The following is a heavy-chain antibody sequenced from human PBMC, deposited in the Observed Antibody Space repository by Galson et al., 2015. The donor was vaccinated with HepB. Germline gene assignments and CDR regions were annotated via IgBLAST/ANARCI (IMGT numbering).Heavy chain of an antibody. J-gene: IGHJ4*02. Sequence: SVKVSCKVSGYTLAELSMHWVRQAPGKGLEWMGGFDPEDGETIYAQKFQGRVTMTEDTSTDTAYMELSSLRSEDTAVYYCATDRRALGGFDYWGQGTLVTVSS. V-gene: IGHV1-24*01. CDR2: FDPEDGET. D-gene: IGHD3-3*02. CDR3: ATDRRALGGFDY. CDR1: GYTLAELS.